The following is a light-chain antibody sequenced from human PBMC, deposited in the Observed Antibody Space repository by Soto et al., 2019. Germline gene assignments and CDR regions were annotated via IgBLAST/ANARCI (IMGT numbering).Light chain of an antibody. J-gene: IGKJ5*01. CDR1: QSIHTS. CDR3: QQRNVWPPIT. V-gene: IGKV3-11*01. Sequence: VLTQSPATLSLSPGERATLSCRASQSIHTSLAWYQQKSGKPPRLVIYDSTLRANGVPDRFGGSRSGTEFTLTINSLEPEDFAVYYCQQRNVWPPITFGQGTLWRL. CDR2: DST.